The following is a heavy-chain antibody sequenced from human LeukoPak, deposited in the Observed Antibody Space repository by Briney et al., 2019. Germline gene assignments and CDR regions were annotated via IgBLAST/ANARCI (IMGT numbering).Heavy chain of an antibody. Sequence: PGGSLRLFCTASGFTFGDYAMTCFRQAPGKGLEWVGFIRSKNYGGTTEYAASVKGRFTISRDDSKSIAYLQMNSLKTDDTAVYYCTRAGGPWFDPWGQGTLVTVSS. V-gene: IGHV3-49*03. CDR2: IRSKNYGGTT. CDR1: GFTFGDYA. J-gene: IGHJ5*02. D-gene: IGHD3-10*01. CDR3: TRAGGPWFDP.